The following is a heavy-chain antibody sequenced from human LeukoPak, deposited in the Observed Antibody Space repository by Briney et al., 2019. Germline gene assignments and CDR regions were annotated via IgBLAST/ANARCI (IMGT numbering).Heavy chain of an antibody. CDR3: ATVPQLGCSSTSCYLVNNWFDP. Sequence: ASVKVSCKVPGYTLTELSMHWVRQAPGKGLEWMGGFDPEDGETIYAQKFQGRVTMTEDTSTDTAYMELSSLRSEDTAVYYCATVPQLGCSSTSCYLVNNWFDPWGQGTLVTVSS. CDR1: GYTLTELS. V-gene: IGHV1-24*01. J-gene: IGHJ5*02. D-gene: IGHD2-2*01. CDR2: FDPEDGET.